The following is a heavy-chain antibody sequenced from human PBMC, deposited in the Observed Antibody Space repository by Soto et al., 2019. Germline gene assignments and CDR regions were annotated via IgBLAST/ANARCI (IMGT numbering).Heavy chain of an antibody. V-gene: IGHV4-30-2*01. D-gene: IGHD1-1*01. Sequence: SETLSLTCAVSGGPISSGGYSWSWIRQPPGKGLEWIGYIYHSGSTYYNPSLKSRVTISVDTSKNQFSLKLSSVTAADTAVYYCARRYGTTFDYWGQGTLVTVSS. CDR3: ARRYGTTFDY. CDR1: GGPISSGGYS. J-gene: IGHJ4*02. CDR2: IYHSGST.